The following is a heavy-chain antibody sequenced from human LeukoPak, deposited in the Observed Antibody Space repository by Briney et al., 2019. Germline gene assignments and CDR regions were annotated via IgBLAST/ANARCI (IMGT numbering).Heavy chain of an antibody. CDR1: AFSFSSYA. CDR3: ASRGKYYFDY. J-gene: IGHJ4*01. D-gene: IGHD3-10*01. V-gene: IGHV3-23*01. Sequence: PGRCLRLSRAASAFSFSSYATGSVRHAPGKWLGWVSTIGSSDATYYPDSVKGRFTISRDNSRNTLYLQMNSLRAEDTAVYYCASRGKYYFDYWGHGTLVTVSS. CDR2: IGSSDAT.